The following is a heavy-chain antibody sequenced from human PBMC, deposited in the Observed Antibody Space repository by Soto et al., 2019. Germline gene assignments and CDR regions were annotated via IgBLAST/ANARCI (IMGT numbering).Heavy chain of an antibody. CDR2: ISAYNGNT. D-gene: IGHD6-13*01. CDR1: GYTFTSYG. CDR3: ARDRGVESSSWYPVSWFDP. V-gene: IGHV1-18*01. Sequence: QVQLVQSGAEVKKPGASVKVSCKASGYTFTSYGISWVRQAPGQGLEWMGWISAYNGNTNYAQKLQGRVTMTTDTSKSTAYMELRSLRSDDTAVYYCARDRGVESSSWYPVSWFDPWGQGTLVTVSS. J-gene: IGHJ5*02.